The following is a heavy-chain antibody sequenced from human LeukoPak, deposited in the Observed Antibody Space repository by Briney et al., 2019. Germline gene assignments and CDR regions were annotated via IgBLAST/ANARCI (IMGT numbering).Heavy chain of an antibody. CDR3: ARENYGSGFDAFDI. J-gene: IGHJ3*02. CDR2: INPNSGGT. CDR1: GYTFTGYY. Sequence: ASVKVSCKASGYTFTGYYMHWVRQAPGQGLEWMGWINPNSGGTNYAQKFQGRVTMTRDTSISTAYMELSRLRSDDTAVYYCARENYGSGFDAFDIWGQGTMVTVSS. D-gene: IGHD3-10*01. V-gene: IGHV1-2*02.